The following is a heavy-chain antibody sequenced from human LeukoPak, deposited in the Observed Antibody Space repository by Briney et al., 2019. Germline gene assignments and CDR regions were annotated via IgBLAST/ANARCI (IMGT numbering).Heavy chain of an antibody. Sequence: ASVKVSCKASGYTFTSYDINWVRQATGQGLEWMGRIITMFSTANYEQKFQGRVTITTDESTSTAYMELSSLRSEDTAVYYRAREYFYHSSGGSCHYYMDVWPKGTTVTVSS. V-gene: IGHV1-69*05. CDR3: AREYFYHSSGGSCHYYMDV. CDR2: IITMFSTA. CDR1: GYTFTSYD. J-gene: IGHJ6*03. D-gene: IGHD2-15*01.